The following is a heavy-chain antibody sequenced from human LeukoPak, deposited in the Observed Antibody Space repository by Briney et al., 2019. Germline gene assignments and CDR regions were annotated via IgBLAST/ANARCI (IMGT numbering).Heavy chain of an antibody. Sequence: PSETLSLTSNVSGYSISSGYYWGWIRQPPGKGLEWIGSIYHSGSTYYNPSLKSRDTISIDTSKSQFSLKLSSVTAADTAVYYCARDPNYDFYCMDVWGKGTTVTVSS. V-gene: IGHV4-38-2*02. CDR1: GYSISSGYY. D-gene: IGHD3-3*01. CDR3: ARDPNYDFYCMDV. CDR2: IYHSGST. J-gene: IGHJ6*04.